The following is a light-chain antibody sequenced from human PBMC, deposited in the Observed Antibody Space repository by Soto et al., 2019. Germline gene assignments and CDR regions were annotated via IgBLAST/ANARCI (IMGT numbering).Light chain of an antibody. J-gene: IGLJ1*01. CDR3: CSYAPSSTYV. V-gene: IGLV2-23*01. CDR2: EGN. CDR1: SSDVGTYNL. Sequence: QSVLSQPASVSGSPGQSITISCTGTSSDVGTYNLVSWYQQYPGKAPKLMIYEGNKRPSGVSNRFSGSKSGNTASLTISGLQAEDEADYYCCSYAPSSTYVFGTGTKVTV.